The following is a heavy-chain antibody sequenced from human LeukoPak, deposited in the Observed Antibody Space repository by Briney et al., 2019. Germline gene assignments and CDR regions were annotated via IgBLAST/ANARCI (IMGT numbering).Heavy chain of an antibody. CDR3: VKERDRGTDVADDFDF. D-gene: IGHD6-19*01. CDR2: IARDDFT. CDR1: GFTFRDYS. Sequence: GGSLRLSCVASGFTFRDYSMAWVRQLPGGGLEWVSAIARDDFTVYPAPLKGRLTISRGNSRNTLYLQMNTLRAEDTAVYYCVKERDRGTDVADDFDFWGQGTLVTVSS. V-gene: IGHV3-23*01. J-gene: IGHJ4*02.